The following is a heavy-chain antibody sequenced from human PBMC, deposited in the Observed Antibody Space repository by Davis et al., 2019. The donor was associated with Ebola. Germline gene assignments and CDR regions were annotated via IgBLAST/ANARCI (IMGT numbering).Heavy chain of an antibody. Sequence: LSLTCAVYGGSFSGYYWSWIRQAPGKGLEWVAVISYDGSNKYYADSVKGRFTISRDNAKNSLYLQMNSLRAEDTAVYYCARSSIAARPGYYYGMDVWGQGTTVTVSS. J-gene: IGHJ6*02. CDR2: ISYDGSNK. V-gene: IGHV3-30*03. D-gene: IGHD6-6*01. CDR3: ARSSIAARPGYYYGMDV. CDR1: GGSFSGYY.